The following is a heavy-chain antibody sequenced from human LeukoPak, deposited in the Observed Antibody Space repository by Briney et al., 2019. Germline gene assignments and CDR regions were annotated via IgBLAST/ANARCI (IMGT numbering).Heavy chain of an antibody. J-gene: IGHJ4*02. V-gene: IGHV3-30*18. CDR2: ISPDGNIE. CDR3: AKINNDDDY. Sequence: GGSLRLSCAASGFTFTTFGIHWVRQAPGKGLEWVAAISPDGNIEYYTDSVKCRFTISRDNSQNMIYLQMNSLRGEDSAVYYCAKINNDDDYWGQGTLVTVSS. D-gene: IGHD1/OR15-1a*01. CDR1: GFTFTTFG.